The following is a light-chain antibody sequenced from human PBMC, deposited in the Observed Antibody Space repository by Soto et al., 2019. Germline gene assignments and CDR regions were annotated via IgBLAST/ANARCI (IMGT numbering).Light chain of an antibody. CDR2: EVS. CDR1: SSDVGGYNY. CDR3: SSYTTSSTDVV. V-gene: IGLV2-14*01. Sequence: QSALTQPASVSGSPGQSITISCTGTSSDVGGYNYVSWYQQHPGKATKLMIYEVSNRPSGVSNRFSGSKSGNTASLTISGLQAEDEAAYYCSSYTTSSTDVVFGGGTKLTVL. J-gene: IGLJ2*01.